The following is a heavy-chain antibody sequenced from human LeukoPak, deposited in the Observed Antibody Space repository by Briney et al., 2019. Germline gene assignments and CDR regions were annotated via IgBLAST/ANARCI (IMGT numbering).Heavy chain of an antibody. J-gene: IGHJ6*03. CDR3: ARVVRGDFWSAHGVHYYYYMDV. Sequence: SETLSLTCTVSGYSISSGYYWGWIRQPPGKGLEWIGSIYHSGSTYYNPSLKSRVTISVDTSKNQFSLKLSSVTAADTAVYYCARVVRGDFWSAHGVHYYYYMDVWGKGTTVTVSS. V-gene: IGHV4-38-2*02. CDR1: GYSISSGYY. D-gene: IGHD3-3*01. CDR2: IYHSGST.